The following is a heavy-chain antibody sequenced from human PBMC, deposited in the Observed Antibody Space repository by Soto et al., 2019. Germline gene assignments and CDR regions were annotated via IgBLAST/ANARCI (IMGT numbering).Heavy chain of an antibody. Sequence: SLRLSCAASGFKFSNYAMSWVRQAPGKGLEWVSLISATGGGTYYADSVKGRFTISRDNSHNTLYLQVHSLTAEDTAVYYCAKDRRAGGNSAFYFDFWGQGAQVTVSS. CDR2: ISATGGGT. CDR1: GFKFSNYA. V-gene: IGHV3-23*01. J-gene: IGHJ4*02. D-gene: IGHD3-16*01. CDR3: AKDRRAGGNSAFYFDF.